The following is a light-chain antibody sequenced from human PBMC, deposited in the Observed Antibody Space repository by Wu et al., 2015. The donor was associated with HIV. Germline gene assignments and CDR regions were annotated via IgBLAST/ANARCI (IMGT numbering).Light chain of an antibody. CDR2: KAS. Sequence: DIQMTQFPSALSASVGDRVTITCRASQSINIWLAWYQQKPGKAPKLLIYKASFLQSGVPSRFSGSGSGTDFTLTISSLQPDDFATYYCQQYNDYWTFGQGTKGG. V-gene: IGKV1-5*03. CDR3: QQYNDYWT. CDR1: QSINIW. J-gene: IGKJ1*01.